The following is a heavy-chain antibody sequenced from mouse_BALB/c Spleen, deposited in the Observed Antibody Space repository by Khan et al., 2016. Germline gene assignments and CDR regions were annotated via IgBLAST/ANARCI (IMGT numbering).Heavy chain of an antibody. CDR2: ILPRSGST. CDR3: ARTDRQGYFDY. CDR1: GYTFSNYW. Sequence: QVQLQQSGAELMKPGASVKISCKATGYTFSNYWIEWVKQRPGHGLEWIGEILPRSGSTNFNENFKGKATFTADTSSNTAYMQLSSLTSEDSAFDYCARTDRQGYFDYWGQGSSLTVSS. V-gene: IGHV1-9*01. D-gene: IGHD3-2*01. J-gene: IGHJ2*02.